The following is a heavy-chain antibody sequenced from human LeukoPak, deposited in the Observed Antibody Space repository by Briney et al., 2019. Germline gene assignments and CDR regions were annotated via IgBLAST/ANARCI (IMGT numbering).Heavy chain of an antibody. CDR1: GFTFSSYW. CDR2: IKQDGSES. V-gene: IGHV3-7*01. Sequence: PGGSLRLSCAASGFTFSSYWMHWVRQAPGKGLEWVANIKQDGSESYYVDSVKGRFTISRDNAKNSLYLQMDSLRVEDTAVYYCARANWYCSSTSCYASYYYYGMDVWGQGTTVTVSS. CDR3: ARANWYCSSTSCYASYYYYGMDV. J-gene: IGHJ6*02. D-gene: IGHD2-2*01.